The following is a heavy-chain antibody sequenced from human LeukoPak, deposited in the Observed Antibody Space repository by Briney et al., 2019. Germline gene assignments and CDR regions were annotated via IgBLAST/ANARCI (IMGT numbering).Heavy chain of an antibody. CDR2: INHSGST. CDR3: ATTAYGDSDY. V-gene: IGHV4-34*01. D-gene: IGHD4-17*01. J-gene: IGHJ4*02. CDR1: GGSFSGYY. Sequence: PSETLSLTCAVYGGSFSGYYWSWIRQPPGKGLGWIGEINHSGSTNYNPSLKSRVTISVDTSKNQFSLKLSSVTAADTAVYYCATTAYGDSDYWGQGTLVTVSS.